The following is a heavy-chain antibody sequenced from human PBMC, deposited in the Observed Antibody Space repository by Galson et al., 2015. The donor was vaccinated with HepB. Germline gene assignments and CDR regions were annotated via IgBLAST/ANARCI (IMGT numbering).Heavy chain of an antibody. CDR1: GYTFTGYY. J-gene: IGHJ4*02. CDR2: INPNSGGT. CDR3: ARARRGVGATLFDY. Sequence: SVKVSCKASGYTFTGYYMHWVRQAPGQGLEWMGWINPNSGGTNYAQKFQGWVTMTRDTSISTAYMELSRLRSDDTAVYYCARARRGVGATLFDYWGQGTLVTVSS. D-gene: IGHD1-26*01. V-gene: IGHV1-2*04.